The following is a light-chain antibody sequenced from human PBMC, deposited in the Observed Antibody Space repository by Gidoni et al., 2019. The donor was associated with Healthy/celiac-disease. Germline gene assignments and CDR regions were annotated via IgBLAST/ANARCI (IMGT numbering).Light chain of an antibody. CDR2: GAS. CDR3: QQYNNWPPRT. V-gene: IGKV3-15*01. Sequence: EIVMTQSPATLSVSPGERATLPCRASQSVSSNLAWYQQKPGQAPRLLIYGASTRATGIPARFSGSGSGTEFTLTISSLQSEDFAVYYCQQYNNWPPRTFSQGTKVEIK. CDR1: QSVSSN. J-gene: IGKJ1*01.